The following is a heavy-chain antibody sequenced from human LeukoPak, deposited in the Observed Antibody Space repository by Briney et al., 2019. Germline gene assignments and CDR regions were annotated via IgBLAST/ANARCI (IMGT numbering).Heavy chain of an antibody. CDR2: ISGSGIST. CDR1: LFSFSKYA. J-gene: IGHJ6*02. CDR3: AKDGGQGGYYYYGMDV. V-gene: IGHV3-23*01. Sequence: GGSLRLSCVASLFSFSKYAMNWVRQAPGKGLEWVSGISGSGISTYYAGSVRGRFTISRDTSKNTLYLQMNSLRVEDTAVYYCAKDGGQGGYYYYGMDVWGQGATVTVSS. D-gene: IGHD3-16*01.